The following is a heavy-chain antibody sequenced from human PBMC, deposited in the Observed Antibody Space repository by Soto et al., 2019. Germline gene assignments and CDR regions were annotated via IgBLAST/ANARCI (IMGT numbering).Heavy chain of an antibody. CDR3: ARDFDSYGYCSSTSCLVGDV. Sequence: GGSLRLSCAASGFTVSSNYMSWVRQAPGKGLEWVSVIYSGGSTYYADSVKGRFTISRDNSKNTLYLQMNSLRAEDTAVYYCARDFDSYGYCSSTSCLVGDVWGQGTKVTVS. CDR1: GFTVSSNY. J-gene: IGHJ6*02. V-gene: IGHV3-53*01. CDR2: IYSGGST. D-gene: IGHD2-2*01.